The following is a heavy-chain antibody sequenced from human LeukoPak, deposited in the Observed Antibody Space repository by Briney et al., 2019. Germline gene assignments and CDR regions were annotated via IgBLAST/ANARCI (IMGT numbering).Heavy chain of an antibody. Sequence: GGSLRLSCAGSGITFSTYWMHWVRQAPGKGLVWVSRINSEGSTISYADSVKGRFTISRDNSKNTLYLQMNRLRAEDTAIYYCATTHRFTGYPGPFDYWGQGTLVTVSS. CDR3: ATTHRFTGYPGPFDY. CDR2: INSEGSTI. CDR1: GITFSTYW. J-gene: IGHJ4*02. D-gene: IGHD2-8*02. V-gene: IGHV3-74*01.